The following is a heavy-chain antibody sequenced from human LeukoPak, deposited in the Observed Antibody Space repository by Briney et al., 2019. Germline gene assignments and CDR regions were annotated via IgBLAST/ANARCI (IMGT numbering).Heavy chain of an antibody. CDR1: GFTVNSNY. V-gene: IGHV3-66*02. CDR2: IYSGGST. J-gene: IGHJ4*02. CDR3: ARDLSSSWYNFIDD. D-gene: IGHD6-13*01. Sequence: PGGSLRLSCAASGFTVNSNYMSWVRQAPGRGLEWVSVIYSGGSTYYADSVKGRFTISRDNSKNTLYLQMNSLRAEDTAVYYCARDLSSSWYNFIDDWGQGTLVTVSS.